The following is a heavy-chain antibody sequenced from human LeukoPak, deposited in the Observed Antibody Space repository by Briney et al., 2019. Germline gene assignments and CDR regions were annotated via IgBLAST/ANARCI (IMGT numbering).Heavy chain of an antibody. D-gene: IGHD6-13*01. CDR2: IYYSGST. Sequence: SQTLSLTCTVSGGSISSGGYYWSWIRQHPGKGLEWIGYIYYSGSTYYNPSLKSRVTISVDTSKNQFSLKLSSVTAADTAVYYCARGQPRQYYFDYWGQETLVTVSS. J-gene: IGHJ4*02. CDR3: ARGQPRQYYFDY. V-gene: IGHV4-31*03. CDR1: GGSISSGGYY.